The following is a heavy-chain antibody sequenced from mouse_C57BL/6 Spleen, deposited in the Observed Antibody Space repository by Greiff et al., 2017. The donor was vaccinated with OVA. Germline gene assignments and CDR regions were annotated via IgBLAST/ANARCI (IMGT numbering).Heavy chain of an antibody. D-gene: IGHD1-1*01. Sequence: EVKLVESGGDLVKPGGSLKLSCAASGFTFSSYGMSWVRQTPDKRLEWVATISSGGSYTYYPDSVKGRFTISRDNAKNTLYLQMSSLKSEDTAMYYCARHVLPAHYYGSSYPFDYWGQGTTLTVSS. CDR1: GFTFSSYG. CDR2: ISSGGSYT. V-gene: IGHV5-6*01. CDR3: ARHVLPAHYYGSSYPFDY. J-gene: IGHJ2*01.